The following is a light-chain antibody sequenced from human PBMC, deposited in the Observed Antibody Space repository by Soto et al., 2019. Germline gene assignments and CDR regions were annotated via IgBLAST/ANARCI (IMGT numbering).Light chain of an antibody. CDR1: QGIKGY. CDR3: QQYNTWPRT. J-gene: IGKJ1*01. V-gene: IGKV3-15*01. CDR2: GAS. Sequence: EIVMTQSPATLSVSPGDRATLSCRASQGIKGYVAWFQQKPGQAPRLLIYGASTRATAIPARFSGSGSGTEFTLSISSLQSEDFAVYYCQQYNTWPRTFGQGTKVETK.